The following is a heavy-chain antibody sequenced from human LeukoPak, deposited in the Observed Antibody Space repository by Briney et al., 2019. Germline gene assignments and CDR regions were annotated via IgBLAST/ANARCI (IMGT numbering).Heavy chain of an antibody. Sequence: SETLSLTFTVSGGPISSGNYYWNWIRQPAGKGLEWIGRVHSSGSTNHNPSLKSRVTISRDTSKNQFSVIVSSVSAADTAIYFCARSKGDYGSGSVGYWGQGILVTVSS. CDR2: VHSSGST. CDR3: ARSKGDYGSGSVGY. J-gene: IGHJ4*02. CDR1: GGPISSGNYY. D-gene: IGHD3-10*01. V-gene: IGHV4-61*02.